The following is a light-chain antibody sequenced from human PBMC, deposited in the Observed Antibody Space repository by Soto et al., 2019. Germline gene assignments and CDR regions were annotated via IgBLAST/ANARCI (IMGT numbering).Light chain of an antibody. CDR3: ATWDDSRKGV. J-gene: IGLJ1*01. Sequence: QSALTQPPSASGTPGQWIIISCSGSTSNIESHSVNWFQQVPGTAPRLLIITNNQRPSGVPDRFSGSKSGASASLAIRGLQSEDEATYDCATWDDSRKGVFGTGTKVTV. CDR2: TNN. CDR1: TSNIESHS. V-gene: IGLV1-44*01.